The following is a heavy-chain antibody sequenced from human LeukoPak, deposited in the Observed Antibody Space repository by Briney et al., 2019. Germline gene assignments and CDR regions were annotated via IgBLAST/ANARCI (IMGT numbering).Heavy chain of an antibody. J-gene: IGHJ4*02. V-gene: IGHV4-30-2*01. CDR3: ARLSRDGYNPHY. CDR2: IYHSGST. D-gene: IGHD5-24*01. CDR1: GGSISSGGYS. Sequence: SQTLSLTCAVSGGSISSGGYSWSWIRQPPGTGLEWIGYIYHSGSTYYNPSLKSRVTISVDRSKNQFSLKLSSVTAADTAVYYCARLSRDGYNPHYWGQGTLVTVSS.